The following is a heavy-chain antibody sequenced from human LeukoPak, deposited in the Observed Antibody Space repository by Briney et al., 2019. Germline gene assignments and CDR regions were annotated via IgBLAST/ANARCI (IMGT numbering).Heavy chain of an antibody. CDR2: MYDSEST. J-gene: IGHJ5*02. CDR3: ARSGSSEVNH. CDR1: GGSISSGSYY. D-gene: IGHD3-22*01. V-gene: IGHV4-61*01. Sequence: PSQTLSLTCTVSGGSISSGSYYWNWLRQPPGTGLEWIGYMYDSESTNYNPSLKSRVTISVDTSKNQFSLNLRSVTPADTAVYYCARSGSSEVNHWGQGTLVTVSS.